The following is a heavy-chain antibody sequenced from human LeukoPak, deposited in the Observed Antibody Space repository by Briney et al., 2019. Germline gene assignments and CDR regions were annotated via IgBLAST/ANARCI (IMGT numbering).Heavy chain of an antibody. CDR3: ARDRTLFDY. CDR2: INTNTGNP. D-gene: IGHD1-7*01. V-gene: IGHV7-4-1*02. J-gene: IGHJ4*02. CDR1: GYTFTSYD. Sequence: GASVKVSCKASGYTFTSYDINWVRQATGQGLEWMGWINTNTGNPTYAQGFTGRFVFSLDTSVSTAYLQISSLKAEDTAVCYCARDRTLFDYWGQGTLVTVSS.